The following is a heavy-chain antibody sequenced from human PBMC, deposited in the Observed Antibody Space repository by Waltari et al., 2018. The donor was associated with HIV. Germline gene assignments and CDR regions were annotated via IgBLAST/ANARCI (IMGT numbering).Heavy chain of an antibody. CDR1: NFSVSGKH. V-gene: IGHV3-53*01. J-gene: IGHJ5*02. D-gene: IGHD3-10*01. Sequence: LGLSCTASNFSVSGKHVTWIRQTPGGSLEWVAVIYPDDTTHYADSVSGRFTISRAKSRTTVLLLMNGLFVDDTATYFCATGVRYYGPWGQGTRVTVSS. CDR3: ATGVRYYGP. CDR2: IYPDDTT.